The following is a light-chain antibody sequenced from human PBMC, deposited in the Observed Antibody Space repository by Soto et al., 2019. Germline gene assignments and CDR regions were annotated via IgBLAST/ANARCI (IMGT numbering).Light chain of an antibody. V-gene: IGKV3-20*01. CDR3: QQYNNSPEYT. J-gene: IGKJ2*01. CDR1: QSVTSRY. Sequence: EIVLTQSPGTLSLSPGERDTLSCKDSQSVTSRYLAWYQQKPGPAPRLLIYGASIRATGIPDRFSGSGSGTDFTLTISRLEPEDFAVYFCQQYNNSPEYTFGQGTKLEIK. CDR2: GAS.